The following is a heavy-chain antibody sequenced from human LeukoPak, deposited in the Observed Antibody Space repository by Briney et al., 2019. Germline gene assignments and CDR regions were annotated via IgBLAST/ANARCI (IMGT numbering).Heavy chain of an antibody. CDR3: ARDLPAYYYDSSGYPLDY. CDR1: GFTFSSYS. V-gene: IGHV3-48*02. D-gene: IGHD3-22*01. CDR2: ISSSSSTI. Sequence: GGSLRLSCAASGFTFSSYSMNWVRQAPGKGLEWVSYISSSSSTIYYADSMKGRFTISRDNAKNSLYLQMNSLRDEDTAVYYCARDLPAYYYDSSGYPLDYWGQGTLVTVSS. J-gene: IGHJ4*02.